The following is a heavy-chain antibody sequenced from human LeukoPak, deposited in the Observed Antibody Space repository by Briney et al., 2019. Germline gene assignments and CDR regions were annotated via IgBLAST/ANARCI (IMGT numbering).Heavy chain of an antibody. CDR3: ARVPHSVEGSMKAVFIHYFDY. CDR1: GFTFSSYG. V-gene: IGHV3-30*02. J-gene: IGHJ4*02. CDR2: IRYDGSNK. D-gene: IGHD3-22*01. Sequence: GGSLRLSCAASGFTFSSYGMYWVHQAPGKGLEWVAFIRYDGSNKYYADSVKGRFTISRDNSKNTLYLQMKSLRAEDTAVYYCARVPHSVEGSMKAVFIHYFDYWGQGSLVTVSS.